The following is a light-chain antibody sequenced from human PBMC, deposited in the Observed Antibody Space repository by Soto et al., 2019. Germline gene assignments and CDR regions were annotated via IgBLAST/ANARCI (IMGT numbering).Light chain of an antibody. CDR1: SSDVGGYNF. CDR3: SSYTSTPSRV. V-gene: IGLV2-14*01. Sequence: QSVLTQPASVSGSPGQSITISCTGTSSDVGGYNFVSWYQQHPGKAPKLVIYDVSNRPSGVSNRFSASKSGNTASLTISGLQAEDEADYYCSSYTSTPSRVFGTGTKVTVL. CDR2: DVS. J-gene: IGLJ1*01.